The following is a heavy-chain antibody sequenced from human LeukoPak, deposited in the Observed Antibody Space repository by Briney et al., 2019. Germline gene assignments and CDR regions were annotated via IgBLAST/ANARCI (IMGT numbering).Heavy chain of an antibody. CDR3: ARVSDGFELLEGAFDI. D-gene: IGHD3-3*01. CDR2: IYSGGST. Sequence: GGSLRLSCAASGFTVSSNYMSWVRQAPGEGLEWVSVIYSGGSTYYADSVKGRFTISRDNSKNTLYLQMNSLRAEDTAVYYCARVSDGFELLEGAFDIWGQGTMVTVSS. V-gene: IGHV3-53*01. CDR1: GFTVSSNY. J-gene: IGHJ3*02.